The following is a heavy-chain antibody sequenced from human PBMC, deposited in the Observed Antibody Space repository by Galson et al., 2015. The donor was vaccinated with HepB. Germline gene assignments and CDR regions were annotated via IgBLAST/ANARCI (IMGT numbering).Heavy chain of an antibody. V-gene: IGHV3-73*01. D-gene: IGHD1-26*01. CDR1: GFTFSGSA. CDR3: TRLPAVGAY. J-gene: IGHJ4*02. CDR2: IRSKASSYAT. Sequence: SLRLSCAASGFTFSGSAMHWVRQASGKGLEWVGRIRSKASSYATAYAASVKGRFTISRDDSKNTAYLQMNSLKTEDTAVYYCTRLPAVGAYWGQGTLVTVSS.